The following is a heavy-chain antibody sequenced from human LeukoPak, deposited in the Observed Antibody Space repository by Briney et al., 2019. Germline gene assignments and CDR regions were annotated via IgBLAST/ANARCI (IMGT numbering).Heavy chain of an antibody. J-gene: IGHJ4*02. Sequence: SETLSLTCTVSCGSISSYYWSWIRHPPGKGREWLGYIYYSGSTNYNPSLKSRVTISVDTSKNQFPLKLSSVTAADTAVYYCARARYSSSWYVDYWGQGTLVTVSS. CDR3: ARARYSSSWYVDY. V-gene: IGHV4-59*01. D-gene: IGHD6-13*01. CDR2: IYYSGST. CDR1: CGSISSYY.